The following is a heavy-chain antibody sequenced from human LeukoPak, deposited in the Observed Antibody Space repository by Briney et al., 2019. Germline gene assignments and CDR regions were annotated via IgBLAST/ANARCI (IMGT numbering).Heavy chain of an antibody. CDR2: IRYDGSNK. V-gene: IGHV3-30*02. Sequence: GGSLRLSCAASGFTFSSYGMHWVRQAPGKGLEWVAFIRYDGSNKYYADSVKGRFTTSRDNSKNTLYLQMNSLRAEDTAVYYCAGINDYGDPTGAFDIWGQGTMVTVSS. D-gene: IGHD4-17*01. CDR3: AGINDYGDPTGAFDI. J-gene: IGHJ3*02. CDR1: GFTFSSYG.